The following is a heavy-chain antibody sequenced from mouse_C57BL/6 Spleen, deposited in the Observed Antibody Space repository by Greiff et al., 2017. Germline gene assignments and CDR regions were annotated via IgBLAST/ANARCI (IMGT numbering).Heavy chain of an antibody. Sequence: QVQLQQSGPELVKPGASVKISCTASGYAFSSSWMNWVKQRPGKGLEWIGRIYPGDGDTNYTGKFKGKATLTADKSSSTAYMQLSSLTSEDSAVYFCAKYSNYDYAMDYWGQGTSVTVSS. CDR3: AKYSNYDYAMDY. CDR1: GYAFSSSW. J-gene: IGHJ4*01. V-gene: IGHV1-82*01. CDR2: IYPGDGDT. D-gene: IGHD2-5*01.